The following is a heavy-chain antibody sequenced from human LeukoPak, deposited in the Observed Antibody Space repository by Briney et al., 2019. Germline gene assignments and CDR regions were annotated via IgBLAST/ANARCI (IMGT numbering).Heavy chain of an antibody. CDR1: GGTFSSYA. CDR2: IIPIFGTA. CDR3: AAYCSSTSCYGGLDY. Sequence: SVKVSCKASGGTFSSYAISWVRQAPGQGLEWMGGIIPIFGTANYAQKFQGRVTITADESTSTAYMELSSLRSEDTAVYYCAAYCSSTSCYGGLDYWGQGTLVTVSS. V-gene: IGHV1-69*01. J-gene: IGHJ4*02. D-gene: IGHD2-2*01.